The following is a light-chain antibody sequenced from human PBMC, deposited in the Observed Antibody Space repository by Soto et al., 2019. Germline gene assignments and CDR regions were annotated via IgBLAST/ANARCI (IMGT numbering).Light chain of an antibody. Sequence: DIQMTQSPSSVSASVGDRVTITCRASQGISNWLAWYQQKPGKAPKLLMSTASNLQSGVPSRFSGSGSGTDFTLTISSLQPEDFATYYCQQANSFPPGFTFGPGTKVDMK. CDR2: TAS. CDR3: QQANSFPPGFT. V-gene: IGKV1-12*01. CDR1: QGISNW. J-gene: IGKJ3*01.